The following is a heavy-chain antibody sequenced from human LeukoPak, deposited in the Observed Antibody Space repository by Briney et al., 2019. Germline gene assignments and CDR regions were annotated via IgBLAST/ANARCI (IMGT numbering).Heavy chain of an antibody. V-gene: IGHV3-15*01. J-gene: IGHJ4*02. Sequence: GGSLRLSCAGSRLPFSIAWMTWVRQAPGKGLEWVGRIKSRADGGTTDYAGPVKGRFAISRDDSKNTVYLQMNSLRTEDTAVYYCTTPVHYSDSRFDFWGQGTLVTVSS. CDR2: IKSRADGGTT. CDR1: RLPFSIAW. CDR3: TTPVHYSDSRFDF. D-gene: IGHD3-22*01.